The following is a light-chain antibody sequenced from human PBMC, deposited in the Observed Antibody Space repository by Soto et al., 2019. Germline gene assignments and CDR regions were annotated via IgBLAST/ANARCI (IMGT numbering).Light chain of an antibody. CDR3: QQYGSSPRT. Sequence: IVLTQSPGTLSLSPGERATLSCRASQTVSSSNLAWYQQKPGQAPKVLIYGASSRATDIPDRFSGSGSGTDFTLTISRLEPEDFAVYYCQQYGSSPRTFGQGTKVELK. CDR1: QTVSSSN. CDR2: GAS. J-gene: IGKJ1*01. V-gene: IGKV3-20*01.